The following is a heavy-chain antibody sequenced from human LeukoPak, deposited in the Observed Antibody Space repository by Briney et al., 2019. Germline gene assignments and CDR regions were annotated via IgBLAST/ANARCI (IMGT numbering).Heavy chain of an antibody. V-gene: IGHV4-59*12. J-gene: IGHJ4*02. CDR2: IYYSGNT. D-gene: IGHD4-17*01. CDR1: GGSISGYY. CDR3: ARASHDYGDYSHFDY. Sequence: SETLSLTCTVSGGSISGYYWSWIRQSPGKGLEWIGYIYYSGNTNYNPSLKSRVTISVDTSKNQFSLKLSSLTAADTAVYYCARASHDYGDYSHFDYWGQGTLVTVSS.